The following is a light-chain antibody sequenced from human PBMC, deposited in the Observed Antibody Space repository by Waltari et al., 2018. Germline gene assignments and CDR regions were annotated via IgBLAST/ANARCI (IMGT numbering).Light chain of an antibody. J-gene: IGLJ3*02. Sequence: QSVLTQPPSASGPPGQRLPISCSGSSPNIGSNTLNWYQQLPGTAPKLLLYSNNQRPSGVPDRFSGSKSGTSASLAISGLQSEDEADYYCAAWDDSLNGHWVFGGGTKLTVL. CDR2: SNN. CDR3: AAWDDSLNGHWV. CDR1: SPNIGSNT. V-gene: IGLV1-44*01.